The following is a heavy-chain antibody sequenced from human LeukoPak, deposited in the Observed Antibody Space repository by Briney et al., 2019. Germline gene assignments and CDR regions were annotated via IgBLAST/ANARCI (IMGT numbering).Heavy chain of an antibody. J-gene: IGHJ3*02. D-gene: IGHD6-13*01. CDR2: XSYDGSDK. Sequence: GGSLRLSCAASGFTFSSYGMHRVRQAPGKGXXXXXXXSYDGSDKHYADSVKGRFTISRDNSKNTLYLQMNSLRAEDTAVYYCAKAYGSSWYELYAFDIWGQGTMVTVSS. CDR3: AKAYGSSWYELYAFDI. V-gene: IGHV3-30*18. CDR1: GFTFSSYG.